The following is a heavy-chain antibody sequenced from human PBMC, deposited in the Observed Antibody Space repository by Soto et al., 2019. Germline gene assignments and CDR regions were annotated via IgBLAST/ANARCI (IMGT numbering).Heavy chain of an antibody. CDR2: IWYDGSNK. Sequence: QVQLVESGGGVVQPGRSLRLSCAASGFTFSSYGMHWVRQAPGKGLEWVAVIWYDGSNKYYADSVKGRFTISRDNSKNTLYLQMNSLRAEDTAVYYCARGTVTPKSYGMDVWGQGTTVTVSS. CDR3: ARGTVTPKSYGMDV. CDR1: GFTFSSYG. D-gene: IGHD4-17*01. J-gene: IGHJ6*02. V-gene: IGHV3-33*01.